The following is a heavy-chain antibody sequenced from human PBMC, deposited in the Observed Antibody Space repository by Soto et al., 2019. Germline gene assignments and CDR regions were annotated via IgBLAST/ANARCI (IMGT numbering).Heavy chain of an antibody. Sequence: SETLSLTCAVYGGSFSGYYWSWIRQSPGKGLEWVGAINHGGSSNYNPSLKSRVTISVDTSKNQLSLRVNSVTAADTAVYYCLRVVEAATRHTDSDSWGQGILVTVSS. D-gene: IGHD2-15*01. CDR1: GGSFSGYY. CDR2: INHGGSS. J-gene: IGHJ4*02. V-gene: IGHV4-34*01. CDR3: LRVVEAATRHTDSDS.